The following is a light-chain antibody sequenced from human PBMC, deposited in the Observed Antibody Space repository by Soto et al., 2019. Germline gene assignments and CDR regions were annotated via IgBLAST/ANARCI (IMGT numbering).Light chain of an antibody. V-gene: IGKV1-9*01. J-gene: IGKJ5*01. CDR3: QHLNSYPPFT. CDR2: AAS. CDR1: QGISSY. Sequence: DIQLTQSPSFLSASVGDRVTITCRASQGISSYLAWYQQKPGKAPKLLIYAASTFQSGVPSRFSGSGSGTEFTLTITILQPQPFASYSCQHLNSYPPFTFGQGTRLEIK.